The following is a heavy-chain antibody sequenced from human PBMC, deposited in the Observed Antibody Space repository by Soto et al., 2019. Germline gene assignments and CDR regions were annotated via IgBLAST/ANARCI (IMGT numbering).Heavy chain of an antibody. D-gene: IGHD3-3*01. J-gene: IGHJ6*02. CDR1: GFTFSTYG. CDR2: IWFDGTKK. CDR3: ASQIFWSGSTAHGMDV. Sequence: QVQLVESGGGVIQPGRSLRLSCAASGFTFSTYGMHWVRQAPGKGLEWVAVIWFDGTKKYYADSMNGRFTISRDNSKNTLYLQMNSLRAEDTAVYYCASQIFWSGSTAHGMDVWGQGTAVTVSS. V-gene: IGHV3-33*01.